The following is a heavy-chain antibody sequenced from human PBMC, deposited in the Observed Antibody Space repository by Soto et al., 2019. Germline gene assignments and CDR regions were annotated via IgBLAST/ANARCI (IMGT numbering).Heavy chain of an antibody. V-gene: IGHV3-23*01. J-gene: IGHJ4*02. D-gene: IGHD3-10*01. CDR2: ITDTGGDA. CDR3: ARGSKDSYPGSRIFDF. Sequence: GALTLSCVASGTTFGSRAMSWVRQAPGEGLEWVSTITDTGGDAKYADSVRGRFTIARDNSKKTLYLQMSSLRADDSAVYFSARGSKDSYPGSRIFDFWGRGTLVTVSS. CDR1: GTTFGSRA.